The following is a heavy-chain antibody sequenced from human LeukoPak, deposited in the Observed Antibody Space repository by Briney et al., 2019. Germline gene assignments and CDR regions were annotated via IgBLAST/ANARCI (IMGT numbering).Heavy chain of an antibody. CDR1: GFTLSSYT. CDR3: AKGLTY. CDR2: ITGSGGST. V-gene: IGHV3-23*01. Sequence: GGSLRLSCAASGFTLSSYTYTMSWVRQAPGKGLEWVTGITGSGGSTYYAVSVEGRFTISRDNSKNTLYLQMNSLTVEDTAIYYCAKGLTYGGQGTLVTVSS. D-gene: IGHD2-21*01. J-gene: IGHJ4*02.